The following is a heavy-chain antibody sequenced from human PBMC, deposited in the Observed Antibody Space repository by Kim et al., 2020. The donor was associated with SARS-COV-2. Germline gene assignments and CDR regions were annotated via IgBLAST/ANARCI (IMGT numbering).Heavy chain of an antibody. CDR1: GGSFRGYY. V-gene: IGHV4-34*01. CDR3: AGKGQVAVAEDY. CDR2: INHSGST. J-gene: IGHJ4*02. D-gene: IGHD6-19*01. Sequence: SETLSLTCAVYGGSFRGYYWSWIRQPPGKGLEWIGEINHSGSTNYNPSLKSRVTISVDTSKNQFSLKLSSVTAADTAVYYCAGKGQVAVAEDYWGQGTLVTVSS.